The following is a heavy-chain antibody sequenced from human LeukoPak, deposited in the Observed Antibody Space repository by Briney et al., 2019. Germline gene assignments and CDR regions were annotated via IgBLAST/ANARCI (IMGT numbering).Heavy chain of an antibody. V-gene: IGHV3-30-3*01. D-gene: IGHD5-12*01. Sequence: GGSLRLSCAASGFTFSSCAMHWVRQAPGRGLEWVAVISYDGSNKYYADSVKGRFTISRDNSKNTLYLQMNSLRAEDTAVYYCARSEDIVATMAFDIWGQGTMVTVSS. CDR1: GFTFSSCA. J-gene: IGHJ3*02. CDR3: ARSEDIVATMAFDI. CDR2: ISYDGSNK.